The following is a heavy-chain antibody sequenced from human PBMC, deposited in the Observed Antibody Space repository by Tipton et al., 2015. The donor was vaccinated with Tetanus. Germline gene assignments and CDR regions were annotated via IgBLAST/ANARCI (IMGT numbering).Heavy chain of an antibody. CDR2: IDYRGNT. D-gene: IGHD2-2*01. J-gene: IGHJ4*02. V-gene: IGHV4-31*03. CDR3: ASDPALMGNFDY. CDR1: GDSIDGGFKN. Sequence: TLSLTCTVSGDSIDGGFKNWGWIRQQPGKGLEWIGYIDYRGNTYYNPSLRRRVTFSFDTSENQFSLKLTSVTAADTAVYYCASDPALMGNFDYWGQGTLAPVSS.